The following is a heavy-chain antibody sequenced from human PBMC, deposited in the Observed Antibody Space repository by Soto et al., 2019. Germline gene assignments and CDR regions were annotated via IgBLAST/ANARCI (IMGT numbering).Heavy chain of an antibody. D-gene: IGHD5-18*01. CDR3: ARESCANSYGSDAFDF. CDR2: ISSNGVST. J-gene: IGHJ3*01. Sequence: GVLRLSCAASGFTFSSYAMHLVRQAPGKGLEYVSAISSNGVSTNYANSVQGRFTISRDNSKNTLYLQMGSLRAEDMAVYYCARESCANSYGSDAFDFWGQGTMVTVSS. V-gene: IGHV3-64*01. CDR1: GFTFSSYA.